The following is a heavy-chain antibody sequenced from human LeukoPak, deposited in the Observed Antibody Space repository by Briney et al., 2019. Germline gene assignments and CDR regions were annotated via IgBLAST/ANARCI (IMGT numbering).Heavy chain of an antibody. V-gene: IGHV1-2*02. J-gene: IGHJ4*02. Sequence: PGASVKVSCKASGYTFTGYYMHWVRQAPGQGLEWMGWINPNSGGTNYAQKFQGRVTMTRDTSISTAYMELSRLRSDDTAVYYCARDSAYCGGDCFIDYWGQGTLVTVSS. CDR3: ARDSAYCGGDCFIDY. CDR1: GYTFTGYY. D-gene: IGHD2-21*02. CDR2: INPNSGGT.